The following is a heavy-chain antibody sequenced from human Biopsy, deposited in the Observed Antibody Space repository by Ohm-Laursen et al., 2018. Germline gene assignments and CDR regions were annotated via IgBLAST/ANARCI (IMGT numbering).Heavy chain of an antibody. CDR1: GFGMYA. D-gene: IGHD6-19*01. J-gene: IGHJ3*02. CDR3: AKDGGQWLGGAFDI. V-gene: IGHV3-30*18. Sequence: SLRLSCSASGFGMYAMHWVRQPPGKGLEWLAVIAYDGSNKYYAESVKGRFTISRDRSRDTVHLRMNSLRYEDTALYYCAKDGGQWLGGAFDIWGHGTMVSVSS. CDR2: IAYDGSNK.